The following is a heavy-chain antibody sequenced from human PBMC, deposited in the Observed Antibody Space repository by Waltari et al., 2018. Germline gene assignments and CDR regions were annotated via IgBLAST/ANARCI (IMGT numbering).Heavy chain of an antibody. V-gene: IGHV3-23*01. J-gene: IGHJ4*02. CDR2: ISGSSDRT. CDR3: AKDMGNIVVVIVATFFDY. D-gene: IGHD2-15*01. Sequence: RQAPGKGLEWVSGISGSSDRTYYADSVKGRFTISRDNSKNTLFLQMNRLRAEDTAVYYCAKDMGNIVVVIVATFFDYWGQGTLVTVSS.